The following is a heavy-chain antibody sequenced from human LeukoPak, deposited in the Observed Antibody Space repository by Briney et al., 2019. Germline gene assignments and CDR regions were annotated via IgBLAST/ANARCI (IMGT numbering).Heavy chain of an antibody. Sequence: GGSMSLCCAASGLSINSYWMQWVRQVGRKGLVWFARINGNASNTTYADSVKGRFTIPRDNAKNTLYLQMNSLRGDDTAVYYCARAMPHDNWFDPWGQGSLVTVSS. CDR1: GLSINSYW. V-gene: IGHV3-74*03. J-gene: IGHJ5*02. CDR3: ARAMPHDNWFDP. D-gene: IGHD2-2*01. CDR2: INGNASNT.